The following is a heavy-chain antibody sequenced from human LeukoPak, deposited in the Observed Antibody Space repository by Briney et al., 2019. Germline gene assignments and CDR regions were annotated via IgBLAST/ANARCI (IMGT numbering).Heavy chain of an antibody. CDR1: GYTFTSYD. CDR3: ARSDTAMATDY. CDR2: MNPNSGNT. J-gene: IGHJ4*02. D-gene: IGHD5-18*01. V-gene: IGHV1-8*01. Sequence: GASVKVSCEASGYTFTSYDINWVRQATGQGLEWMGWMNPNSGNTGYAQKFQGRVTMTRNTSISTAYMELSSLRSEDTAMYYCARSDTAMATDYWGQGTLVTVSS.